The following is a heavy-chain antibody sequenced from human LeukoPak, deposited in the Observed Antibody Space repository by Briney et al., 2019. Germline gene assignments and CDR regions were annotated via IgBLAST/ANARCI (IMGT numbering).Heavy chain of an antibody. V-gene: IGHV3-48*03. Sequence: PGGSLRLSCAASGFTFSSYEMNWVRQAPGKGLEWVSYISSSGSTIYYADSVKGRFTISRDNAKNSLYLQMNSLRAEDTAVYYCARDCSNTSCLKHYYYYYGMDVWGQGTTVTVSS. D-gene: IGHD2-2*01. CDR1: GFTFSSYE. J-gene: IGHJ6*02. CDR3: ARDCSNTSCLKHYYYYYGMDV. CDR2: ISSSGSTI.